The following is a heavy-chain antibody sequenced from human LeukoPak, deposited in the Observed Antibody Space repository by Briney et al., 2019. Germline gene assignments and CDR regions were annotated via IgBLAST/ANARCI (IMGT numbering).Heavy chain of an antibody. CDR2: MNPNSGNT. V-gene: IGHV1-8*03. D-gene: IGHD2-2*01. CDR3: ARYVRKPAATNWFDP. Sequence: ASVKVSCKASGYTFAGYYMHWVRQAPGQGLEWMGWMNPNSGNTGYAQKFQGRVTITRNTSISTAYMELSRLRSEDTAVYYCARYVRKPAATNWFDPWGQGTLVTVSS. J-gene: IGHJ5*02. CDR1: GYTFAGYY.